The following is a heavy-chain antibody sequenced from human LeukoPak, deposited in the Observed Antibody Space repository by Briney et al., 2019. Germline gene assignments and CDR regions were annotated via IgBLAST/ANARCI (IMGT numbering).Heavy chain of an antibody. V-gene: IGHV1-8*01. Sequence: WASVKVSCKASGYTFTSYDINWVRQATGHGLEWMGWMNPNSGNTGYAQKIQGRVTMTRDTSISTAYMELSSLRSEDTAVYYCARATSGSGSAYFDYWGQGTLVNVSS. D-gene: IGHD3-10*01. CDR3: ARATSGSGSAYFDY. CDR1: GYTFTSYD. J-gene: IGHJ4*02. CDR2: MNPNSGNT.